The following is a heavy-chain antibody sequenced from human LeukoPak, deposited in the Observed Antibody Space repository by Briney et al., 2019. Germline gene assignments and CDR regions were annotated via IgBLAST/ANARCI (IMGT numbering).Heavy chain of an antibody. CDR3: ARDGEYCSAGCTSHSYSYGLDV. CDR1: GFSFSNHG. V-gene: IGHV3-33*01. Sequence: GGSLRLSCAASGFSFSNHGIHWVRQAPGKGLEWVSLIWYDGSNKYYADSVKGRFTISRDDSKNTVYLQMNSLRAGDTSVYYCARDGEYCSAGCTSHSYSYGLDVWGQGTTVTVSS. D-gene: IGHD2-15*01. CDR2: IWYDGSNK. J-gene: IGHJ6*02.